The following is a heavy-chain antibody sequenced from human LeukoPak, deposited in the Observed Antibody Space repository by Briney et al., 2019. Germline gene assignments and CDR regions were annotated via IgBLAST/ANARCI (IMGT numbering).Heavy chain of an antibody. J-gene: IGHJ3*01. V-gene: IGHV3-48*03. D-gene: IGHD5-12*01. Sequence: GGSLRLSCSRSLVTSSKYEMKWVRPSLQRRLEWVSFIYNGAIYYADSVKGRFITSRDNANNLLYLQMNRLRDEDTAIYYCARDAVATWSAFDLWGQGTMVTVSS. CDR3: ARDAVATWSAFDL. CDR1: LVTSSKYE. CDR2: IYNGAI.